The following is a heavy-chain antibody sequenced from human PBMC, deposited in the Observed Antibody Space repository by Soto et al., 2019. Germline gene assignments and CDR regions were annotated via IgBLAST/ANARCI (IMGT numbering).Heavy chain of an antibody. CDR3: ARETGVVVIVKGEFEF. J-gene: IGHJ4*02. Sequence: QVQLVQSGPEVKKPGASVKVSCKASGFTFTTYSFSWVRQAPGQGLEWIGWISANNGKTDYAQKFQDRVTMTTDTSTSTAHLELRSLKTDDTDVYYCARETGVVVIVKGEFEFWGQGTLVTVS. CDR1: GFTFTTYS. V-gene: IGHV1-18*04. CDR2: ISANNGKT. D-gene: IGHD3-10*01.